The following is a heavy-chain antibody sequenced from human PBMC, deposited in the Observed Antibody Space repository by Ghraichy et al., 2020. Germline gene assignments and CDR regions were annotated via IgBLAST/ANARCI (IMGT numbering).Heavy chain of an antibody. J-gene: IGHJ1*01. V-gene: IGHV4-61*01. CDR2: IYYSGST. Sequence: SETLSLTCTVSGGSVSSGSYYWSWIRQPPGKGLEWIGYIYYSGSTNYNPSLKSRVTISVDTSKNQFSLKLSSVTAADTAVYYCARVRGASGGYVQHWGQGTLVTVSS. CDR1: GGSVSSGSYY. CDR3: ARVRGASGGYVQH. D-gene: IGHD3-22*01.